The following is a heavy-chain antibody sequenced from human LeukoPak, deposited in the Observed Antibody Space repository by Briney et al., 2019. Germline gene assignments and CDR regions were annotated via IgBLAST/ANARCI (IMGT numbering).Heavy chain of an antibody. CDR3: ARDLKSWGSSDYYYGMDV. CDR2: ISSSSSTI. CDR1: GFTFSSYS. V-gene: IGHV3-48*04. J-gene: IGHJ6*02. Sequence: GGSLRLSCAASGFTFSSYSMNWVRQAPGKGLEWVSYISSSSSTIYYADSVRGRFTISRDNAKNSLYLQMNSLRAEDTAVYYCARDLKSWGSSDYYYGMDVWGQGTTVTVSS. D-gene: IGHD2-15*01.